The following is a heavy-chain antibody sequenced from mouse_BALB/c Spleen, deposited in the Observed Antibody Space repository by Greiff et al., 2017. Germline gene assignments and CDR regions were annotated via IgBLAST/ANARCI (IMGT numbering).Heavy chain of an antibody. CDR3: ARNDYGGFYAMDY. CDR1: GFTSTDYY. J-gene: IGHJ4*01. Sequence: EVHLVESGGGLVQPGGSLRLSCATSGFTSTDYYMSWVRQPPGKALEWLGFIRNKANGYTTEYSASVKGRFTISRDNSQSILYLQMNTLRAEDSATYYCARNDYGGFYAMDYWGQGTSVTVSS. CDR2: IRNKANGYTT. V-gene: IGHV7-3*02. D-gene: IGHD2-4*01.